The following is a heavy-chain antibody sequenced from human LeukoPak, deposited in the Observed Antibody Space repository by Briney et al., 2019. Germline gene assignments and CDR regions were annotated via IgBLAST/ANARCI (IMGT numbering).Heavy chain of an antibody. Sequence: GGSLRLSCAASGFTFSDYYMSWIRQAPGKGLEWVSYISSSGSTIYYADSVKGRFTISRDNAKNSLYLQMNSLRAEDTAVYYCASPLGITMVRGATNDYWGQGTQVTGSS. CDR1: GFTFSDYY. CDR3: ASPLGITMVRGATNDY. J-gene: IGHJ4*02. D-gene: IGHD3-10*01. V-gene: IGHV3-11*01. CDR2: ISSSGSTI.